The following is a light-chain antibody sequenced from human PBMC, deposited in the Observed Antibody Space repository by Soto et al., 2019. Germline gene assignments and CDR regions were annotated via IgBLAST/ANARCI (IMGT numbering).Light chain of an antibody. CDR3: QQYKNWPPWT. J-gene: IGKJ1*01. V-gene: IGKV3-15*01. CDR1: ENLNTN. CDR2: GAS. Sequence: EIVITQSPGTLSVSPGERATPSCRASENLNTNLAWYQQRPGQAPRLLIYGASTRATGVPARFTGSGSGTDFTLTISSLQFEDFAVYFCQQYKNWPPWTFGQGTKVDI.